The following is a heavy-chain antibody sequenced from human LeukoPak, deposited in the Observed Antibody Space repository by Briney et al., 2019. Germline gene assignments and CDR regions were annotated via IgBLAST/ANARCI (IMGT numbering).Heavy chain of an antibody. CDR2: ISGSATNT. CDR3: AKSFTMVRGASPFDD. Sequence: PGGSLRLSCAASGFTCVKYAISCVRQAPGKGLDWVSSISGSATNTYYADSVKGRFTISRDNSKNTLNLQMNSLIAEDTAVYYCAKSFTMVRGASPFDDWGQGTLVTVSS. CDR1: GFTCVKYA. J-gene: IGHJ4*02. D-gene: IGHD3-10*01. V-gene: IGHV3-23*01.